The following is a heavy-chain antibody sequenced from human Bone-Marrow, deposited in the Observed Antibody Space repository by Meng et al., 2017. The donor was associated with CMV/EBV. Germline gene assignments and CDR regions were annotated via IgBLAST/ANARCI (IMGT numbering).Heavy chain of an antibody. V-gene: IGHV1-8*01. CDR2: TNPNSGNT. J-gene: IGHJ6*02. CDR1: GYTFTSYD. Sequence: ASVKVSCKASGYTFTSYDINWVRQATGQGLEWMGWTNPNSGNTGYAQKFQGRVTMTRNTSISTAYMELSSLRSEDTAVYYCARGTYSSSSFGFYYYYYGMDVWGQGTTVTVSS. CDR3: ARGTYSSSSFGFYYYYYGMDV. D-gene: IGHD6-6*01.